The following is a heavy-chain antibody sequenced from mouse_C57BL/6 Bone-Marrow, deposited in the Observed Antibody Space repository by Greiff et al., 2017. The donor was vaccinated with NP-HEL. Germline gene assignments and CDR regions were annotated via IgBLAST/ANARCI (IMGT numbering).Heavy chain of an antibody. CDR3: ARYTGDYDVNWYFDV. Sequence: EVMLVESGGGLVQPGGSLSLSCAASGFTFTDYYMSWVRQPPGKALEWLGFISNKANGYTTEYSASVKGRFTISRDNSQSILYLQMNALRAEDSATYYCARYTGDYDVNWYFDVWGTGTTVTVSS. CDR1: GFTFTDYY. CDR2: ISNKANGYTT. V-gene: IGHV7-3*01. D-gene: IGHD2-4*01. J-gene: IGHJ1*03.